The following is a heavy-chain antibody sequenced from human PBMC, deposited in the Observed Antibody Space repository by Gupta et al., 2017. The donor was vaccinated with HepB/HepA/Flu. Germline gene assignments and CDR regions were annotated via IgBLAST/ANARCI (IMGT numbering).Heavy chain of an antibody. CDR1: GGSISSYY. Sequence: QVQLQESGPGLVKPSETLSLTCTVSGGSISSYYWIWIRQPAGKGLEWIGRIYTSGSTNYNPSLKSRVTMSVDTSKNQFSLKLSSVTAADTAVYYCARLAAPVPAAHLHNWFDPWGQGTLVTVSS. V-gene: IGHV4-4*07. CDR3: ARLAAPVPAAHLHNWFDP. D-gene: IGHD2-2*01. CDR2: IYTSGST. J-gene: IGHJ5*02.